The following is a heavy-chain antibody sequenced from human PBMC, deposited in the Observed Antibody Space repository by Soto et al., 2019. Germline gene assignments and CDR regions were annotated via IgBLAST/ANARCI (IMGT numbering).Heavy chain of an antibody. Sequence: ASVKVSCKASGYTFTSYDINWVRQATGQGLEWMGWMNPNSGNTGYAQKFQGRVTITRDTSTSTLFMELSSLRSEDTAVYFCARDWEFGYWGQGSLVTVSS. CDR3: ARDWEFGY. D-gene: IGHD1-26*01. CDR1: GYTFTSYD. CDR2: MNPNSGNT. V-gene: IGHV1-8*01. J-gene: IGHJ4*02.